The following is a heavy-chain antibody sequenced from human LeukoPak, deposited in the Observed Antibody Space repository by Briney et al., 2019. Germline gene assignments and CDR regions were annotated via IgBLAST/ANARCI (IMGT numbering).Heavy chain of an antibody. V-gene: IGHV1-18*01. J-gene: IGHJ4*01. Sequence: ASVKVSCKASGYTFTDCGVHWVRQAPGQGLEWMGWISTYNGNTHYVQNLQDRVAMTTDASTSTAFMELRSLRSDDTAVYYCARVLGRQIAVAGDDYWDHGTLVTVSS. CDR3: ARVLGRQIAVAGDDY. D-gene: IGHD6-19*01. CDR2: ISTYNGNT. CDR1: GYTFTDCG.